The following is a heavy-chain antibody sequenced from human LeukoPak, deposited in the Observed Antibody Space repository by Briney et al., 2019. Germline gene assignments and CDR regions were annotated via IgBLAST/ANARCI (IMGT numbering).Heavy chain of an antibody. Sequence: SETLSLTCAVYGGSFSAYYWSWIRQPPGKGLEWIGEINHSGSTNYNPSLKSRVTISVDTSKKQFSLKLRSVTAADTAVYYCARDKGDYGDYYWFDPWGQGTLVTVSS. CDR2: INHSGST. D-gene: IGHD4-17*01. J-gene: IGHJ5*02. V-gene: IGHV4-34*01. CDR1: GGSFSAYY. CDR3: ARDKGDYGDYYWFDP.